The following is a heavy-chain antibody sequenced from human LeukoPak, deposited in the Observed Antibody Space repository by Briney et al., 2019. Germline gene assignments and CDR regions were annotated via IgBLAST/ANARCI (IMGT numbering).Heavy chain of an antibody. Sequence: PGGTLRLPCAASGFTFSSYGMSWVRQAPGKGLEWVSSISGSGGNVYYAGSVRGRFTISRDNSKNTVYLQMNSLRAEDTATYYCARDIRNYYDSGAYGWFDPWGQGTLVPVSS. J-gene: IGHJ5*02. V-gene: IGHV3-23*01. CDR1: GFTFSSYG. D-gene: IGHD3-10*01. CDR3: ARDIRNYYDSGAYGWFDP. CDR2: ISGSGGNV.